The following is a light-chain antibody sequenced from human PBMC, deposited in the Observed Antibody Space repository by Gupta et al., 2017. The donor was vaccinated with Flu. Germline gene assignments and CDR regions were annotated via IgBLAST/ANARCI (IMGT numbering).Light chain of an antibody. V-gene: IGLV6-57*03. CDR1: SGSIASNY. J-gene: IGLJ2*01. CDR3: QSYDSSNPYVV. Sequence: NFMLTQPHSVSESPGKTVTISCTRSSGSIASNYVQWYQQRPGSAPTTVIYEDNQRPSGVPDRFSGSIDSSSNSASPTISGLKTEDEADDDCQSYDSSNPYVVFGGGTKLTVL. CDR2: EDN.